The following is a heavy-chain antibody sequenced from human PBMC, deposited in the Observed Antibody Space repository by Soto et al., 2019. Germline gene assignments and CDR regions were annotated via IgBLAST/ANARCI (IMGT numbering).Heavy chain of an antibody. J-gene: IGHJ5*02. CDR3: AREAVTPSGDNWFDP. Sequence: SETLSLTCTVSGGAISSGDYYWSWIRQPPGKGLEWIGYIYYRGSTYYNPSLKSRVTISVDTSKNQFSLKLSSVTAAHTAVYYCAREAVTPSGDNWFDPWGQGTLVTVSS. CDR2: IYYRGST. V-gene: IGHV4-30-4*01. D-gene: IGHD4-17*01. CDR1: GGAISSGDYY.